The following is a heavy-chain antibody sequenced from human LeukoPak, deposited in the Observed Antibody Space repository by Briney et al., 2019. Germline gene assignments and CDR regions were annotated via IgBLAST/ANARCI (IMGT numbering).Heavy chain of an antibody. J-gene: IGHJ4*02. V-gene: IGHV4-34*01. CDR2: VNHSGYT. Sequence: SETLSLTCDVSGVSFSTYYWSWIRQSPEKGLEWIGEVNHSGYTNYSPSLKGRVTISVDTSKNQFSLKLSSVTAADTAVYYCARQLYGSDYWGQGTRVTVSS. D-gene: IGHD4-17*01. CDR3: ARQLYGSDY. CDR1: GVSFSTYY.